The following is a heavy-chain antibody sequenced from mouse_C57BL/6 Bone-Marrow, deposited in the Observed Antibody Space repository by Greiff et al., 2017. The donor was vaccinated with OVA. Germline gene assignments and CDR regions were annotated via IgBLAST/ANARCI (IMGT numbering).Heavy chain of an antibody. CDR3: ARSTMIRRYFDY. CDR2: IYPRSGNT. CDR1: GYTFTSYG. J-gene: IGHJ2*01. D-gene: IGHD2-4*01. V-gene: IGHV1-81*01. Sequence: VQLQQSGAELARPGASVKLSCKASGYTFTSYGISWVKQRTGQGLEWIGEIYPRSGNTYYNEKFKGKATLTADKSSSTAYMELRSLTSEDSAVYFCARSTMIRRYFDYWGQGTTLTVSS.